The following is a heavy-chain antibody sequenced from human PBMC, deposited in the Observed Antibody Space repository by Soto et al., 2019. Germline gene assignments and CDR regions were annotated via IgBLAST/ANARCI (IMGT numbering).Heavy chain of an antibody. J-gene: IGHJ4*02. CDR3: ARAYKSRDIVVVPAANPYFDY. CDR2: IYYSGST. CDR1: GGSISSGGYY. V-gene: IGHV4-31*03. Sequence: SETLSLTCTVSGGSISSGGYYWSWIRQHPGKGLEWIGYIYYSGSTYYNPSLKSRVTISVDTSKNQFSLKLSSVTAADTAVYYCARAYKSRDIVVVPAANPYFDYWGQGTLVTVSS. D-gene: IGHD2-2*01.